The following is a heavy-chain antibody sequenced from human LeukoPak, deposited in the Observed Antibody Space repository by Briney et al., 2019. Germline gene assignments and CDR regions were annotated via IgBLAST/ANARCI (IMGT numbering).Heavy chain of an antibody. Sequence: SETLSLTCTVSGGSISSYYWSWIRQPPGKGLEWIGYIYYSGSTNYNPSLKSRVTISVDTSKIQFSLKLSSVTAAATAVYSCARALAQSKVFDPWGQGTLVTVSS. CDR2: IYYSGST. V-gene: IGHV4-59*01. CDR1: GGSISSYY. D-gene: IGHD3-3*02. CDR3: ARALAQSKVFDP. J-gene: IGHJ5*02.